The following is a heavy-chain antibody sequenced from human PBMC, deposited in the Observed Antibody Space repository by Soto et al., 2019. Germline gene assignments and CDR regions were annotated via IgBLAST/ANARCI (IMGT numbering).Heavy chain of an antibody. Sequence: GAQRRSGAGCGFHFSKYWMKWVRQTPGKGLEWVANIKEDGSETYYVDSLKGRFTISRDDAKNSVYLQMNSLRVEDTAVYYCARGTVAPGLDYWGQGTLVTVSS. CDR3: ARGTVAPGLDY. J-gene: IGHJ4*02. D-gene: IGHD4-17*01. CDR2: IKEDGSET. V-gene: IGHV3-7*01. CDR1: GFHFSKYW.